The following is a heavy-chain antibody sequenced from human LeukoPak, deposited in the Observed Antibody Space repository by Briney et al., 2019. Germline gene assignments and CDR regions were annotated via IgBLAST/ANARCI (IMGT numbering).Heavy chain of an antibody. D-gene: IGHD2-2*01. CDR1: GFTFSSYA. V-gene: IGHV3-23*01. CDR2: ISGSGGST. Sequence: GGSLRLSCAASGFTFSSYAMSWVRQAPGKGLEWVSAISGSGGSTYYADSVKGRFTISRDNSKNTLYLQMNSLRAEDTAVYYCAKDSYIVVVPASYPDYWGQGTLVTVSS. J-gene: IGHJ4*02. CDR3: AKDSYIVVVPASYPDY.